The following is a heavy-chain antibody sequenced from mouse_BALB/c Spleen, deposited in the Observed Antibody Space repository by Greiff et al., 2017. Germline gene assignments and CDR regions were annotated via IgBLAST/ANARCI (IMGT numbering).Heavy chain of an antibody. CDR1: GYAFTNYL. Sequence: QVQLQQSGAELVRPGTSVKVSCKASGYAFTNYLIEWVKQRPGQGLEWIGVINPGSGGTNYNEKFKGKATLTADKSSSTAYMQLSSLTSDDSAVYYCARGGQEDYWGQGTTLTVSS. CDR3: ARGGQEDY. J-gene: IGHJ2*01. CDR2: INPGSGGT. D-gene: IGHD3-3*01. V-gene: IGHV1-54*03.